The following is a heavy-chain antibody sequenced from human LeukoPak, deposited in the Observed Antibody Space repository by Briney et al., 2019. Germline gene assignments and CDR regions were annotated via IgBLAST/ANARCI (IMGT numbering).Heavy chain of an antibody. CDR2: IRSKAYGGTT. D-gene: IGHD3/OR15-3a*01. CDR1: GFTFGEYA. CDR3: TRWTAAFDY. V-gene: IGHV3-49*04. J-gene: IGHJ4*02. Sequence: GGSLRLSRTASGFTFGEYAISWVRPAPGKGLEGVGFIRSKAYGGTTEYAASVKGTFTISRDDSKSIAYLQMNGLKTEDTAVYYCTRWTAAFDYWGQGTLVTVSS.